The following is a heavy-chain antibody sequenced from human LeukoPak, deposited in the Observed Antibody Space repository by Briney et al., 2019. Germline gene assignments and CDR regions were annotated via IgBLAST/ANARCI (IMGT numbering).Heavy chain of an antibody. CDR2: ISYDGGNK. J-gene: IGHJ4*02. Sequence: PGGSLRLSCAASGFTFSNYAMHWVRQAPGKGLEWVAVISYDGGNKYYADSVKGRFTISRDNSKNTLYLQMNSLRAEDTAVYYCAKDMITFGGVIVRGPFDYWGQGTLVTVSS. D-gene: IGHD3-16*02. CDR1: GFTFSNYA. V-gene: IGHV3-30-3*01. CDR3: AKDMITFGGVIVRGPFDY.